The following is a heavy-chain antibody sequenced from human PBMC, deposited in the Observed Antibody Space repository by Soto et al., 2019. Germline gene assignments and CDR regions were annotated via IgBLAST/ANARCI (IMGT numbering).Heavy chain of an antibody. V-gene: IGHV4-30-4*01. CDR3: AGAVGYGSSTSCYYYYGMDV. Sequence: SETLSLTCTVSGGSISSGDYYWSWIRQPPGKGLEWIGYIYYSGSTYYNPSLKSRVTISVDTSKNQFSLKLSSVTAADTAVYYCAGAVGYGSSTSCYYYYGMDVWGQGTTVTSP. CDR1: GGSISSGDYY. D-gene: IGHD2-2*01. CDR2: IYYSGST. J-gene: IGHJ6*02.